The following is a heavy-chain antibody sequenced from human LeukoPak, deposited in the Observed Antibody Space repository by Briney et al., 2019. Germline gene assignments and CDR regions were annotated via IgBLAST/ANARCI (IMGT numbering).Heavy chain of an antibody. D-gene: IGHD2-2*01. J-gene: IGHJ4*02. Sequence: GGSLRLSCAASGFTFSSYGMHGVRQAPGKGLEWGAVIWYDGTIKYYADSVKGRFTISRDNSKNTLYLQMNRLRAEDTAVFYCARAGKPSWPVFDYWGEGTLVTVSS. CDR2: IWYDGTIK. CDR1: GFTFSSYG. V-gene: IGHV3-33*01. CDR3: ARAGKPSWPVFDY.